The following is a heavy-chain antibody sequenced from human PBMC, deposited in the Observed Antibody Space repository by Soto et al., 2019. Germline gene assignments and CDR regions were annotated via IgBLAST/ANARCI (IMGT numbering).Heavy chain of an antibody. J-gene: IGHJ6*02. Sequence: ASVKVSCKASGYTFTGYYMHWVRQAPGQGLERMGWINPNSGGTNYAQKFQGWVTMTRDTSISTAYMELSRLRSDDTAVYYCARSRGLGYCISTSCHYGMDVWGQGTTVTVSS. CDR2: INPNSGGT. D-gene: IGHD2-2*01. CDR1: GYTFTGYY. CDR3: ARSRGLGYCISTSCHYGMDV. V-gene: IGHV1-2*04.